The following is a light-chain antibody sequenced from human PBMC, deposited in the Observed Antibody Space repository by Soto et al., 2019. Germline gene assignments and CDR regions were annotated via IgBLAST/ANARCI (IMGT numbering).Light chain of an antibody. CDR1: SSDVGSYNL. CDR2: EVS. Sequence: QSALTQPASVSGSPGQSITISCTGTSSDVGSYNLVSWYQQHPGKAPKLMIYEVSKRPSGVSNRYSGSKSGNTASLTISGLQAEAEADYYCCSYAGSSTPLIFGTGTKVTVL. CDR3: CSYAGSSTPLI. J-gene: IGLJ1*01. V-gene: IGLV2-23*02.